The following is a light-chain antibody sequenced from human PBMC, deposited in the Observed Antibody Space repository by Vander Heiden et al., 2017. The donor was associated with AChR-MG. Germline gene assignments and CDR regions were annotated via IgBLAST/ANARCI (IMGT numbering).Light chain of an antibody. CDR1: QSVSSS. J-gene: IGKJ2*01. CDR3: QQRSNWEAT. V-gene: IGKV3-11*01. CDR2: DAS. Sequence: EVVLTQSPATLSLSPGERATLSCRASQSVSSSLAWYQQKPGQAPRLLIYDASNRATGVPARFSGSGSGTDFTLTINSLEAEDFAVYYCQQRSNWEATFGQGTKLEIK.